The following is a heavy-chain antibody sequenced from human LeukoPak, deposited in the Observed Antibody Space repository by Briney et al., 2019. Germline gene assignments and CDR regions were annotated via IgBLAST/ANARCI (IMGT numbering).Heavy chain of an antibody. Sequence: SVKVSCKASGGTFSSYAISWVRQAPGQGLEWMGGIISIFGTANYAQKFQGRVTITTDESTSTAYMELSSLRSEDTAVYYCAVPTIGWFDPWGQGTLVTVSS. CDR1: GGTFSSYA. J-gene: IGHJ5*02. CDR3: AVPTIGWFDP. D-gene: IGHD4/OR15-4a*01. V-gene: IGHV1-69*05. CDR2: IISIFGTA.